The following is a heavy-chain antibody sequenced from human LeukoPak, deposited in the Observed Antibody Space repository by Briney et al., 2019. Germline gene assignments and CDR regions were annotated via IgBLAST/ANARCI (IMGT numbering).Heavy chain of an antibody. CDR1: GGSISSYY. J-gene: IGHJ6*03. D-gene: IGHD3-3*01. V-gene: IGHV4-4*09. CDR3: ARVYYDFWSGGTRYYYYMDV. CDR2: IYTSGST. Sequence: SETLSLTCTVSGGSISSYYWSWIRQPPGKGLEWIGYIYTSGSTNYNPSLKSRVTISVDTSKNQFSLKLSSVTAADTAVYYCARVYYDFWSGGTRYYYYMDVWGKGTTVTVS.